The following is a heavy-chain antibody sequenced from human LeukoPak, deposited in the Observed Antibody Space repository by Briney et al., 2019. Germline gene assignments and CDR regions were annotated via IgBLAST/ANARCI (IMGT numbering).Heavy chain of an antibody. J-gene: IGHJ4*02. CDR3: ARLGGKYSSDY. D-gene: IGHD4-23*01. CDR1: GGSISNYY. V-gene: IGHV4-59*08. Sequence: SETLSLTCTVSGGSISNYYWTWIRQPPGKGLEWIGYIYSSGNTNYNPSLNSRVTISLDTSKTQFSLNLSSVTAADTAVYYCARLGGKYSSDYWGQGTLVTVSS. CDR2: IYSSGNT.